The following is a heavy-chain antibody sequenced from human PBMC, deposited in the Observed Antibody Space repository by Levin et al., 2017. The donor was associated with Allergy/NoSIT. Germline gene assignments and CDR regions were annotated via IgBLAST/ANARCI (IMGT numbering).Heavy chain of an antibody. CDR3: AREEGWGYHFGMDV. CDR1: GFTFTSFW. D-gene: IGHD3-16*02. V-gene: IGHV3-7*01. CDR2: IERDGSKT. J-gene: IGHJ6*02. Sequence: GESLKISCAASGFTFTSFWMTWVRQAPGKGLGWVANIERDGSKTYYMDSVKGRFTISRDNAKNSVFLQMNSLRVDDTAVYYCAREEGWGYHFGMDVWGQGTTVTVSS.